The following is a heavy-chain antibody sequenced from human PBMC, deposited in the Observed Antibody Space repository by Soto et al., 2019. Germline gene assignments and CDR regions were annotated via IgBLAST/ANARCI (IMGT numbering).Heavy chain of an antibody. CDR3: ARGSRASYPGSRIFEL. Sequence: GGSRRLSCGASGIGFRSRAMSWGRQAPGEGLEWVSVTTETDGDRKYADSWRGRYTISTDNSRNTLYLQMSSLRAEDSAVSYCARGSRASYPGSRIFELCGRGTRVTFSS. CDR2: TTETDGDR. V-gene: IGHV3-23*01. J-gene: IGHJ1*01. CDR1: GIGFRSRA. D-gene: IGHD3-3*01.